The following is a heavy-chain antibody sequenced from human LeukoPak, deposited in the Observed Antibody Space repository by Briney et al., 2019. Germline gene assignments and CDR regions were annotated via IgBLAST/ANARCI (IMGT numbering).Heavy chain of an antibody. J-gene: IGHJ4*02. CDR3: AKAEGSGNQPFDY. V-gene: IGHV3-23*01. CDR1: GFGFSSYA. Sequence: GGSLRLSCAASGFGFSSYAMSWVRQAPGKGLEWVSHISAGGGTTYFADSVKGRFTISRDNSKSTLYLQMYRLSAEDTVVHHCAKAEGSGNQPFDYWGQGTLVTVSS. CDR2: ISAGGGTT. D-gene: IGHD1-14*01.